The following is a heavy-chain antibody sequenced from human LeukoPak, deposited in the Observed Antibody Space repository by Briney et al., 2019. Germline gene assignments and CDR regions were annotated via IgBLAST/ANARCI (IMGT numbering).Heavy chain of an antibody. Sequence: SETLSLTCAVSGGPISSGGYSWSWIRQPPGKGLEWIGYIYHSGSTYYNPSLKSRVTISVDRSKNQFSLKLSSVTAADTAVYYCARRSSGPFDYWGQGTLVTVSS. CDR2: IYHSGST. J-gene: IGHJ4*02. D-gene: IGHD3-22*01. CDR1: GGPISSGGYS. V-gene: IGHV4-30-2*01. CDR3: ARRSSGPFDY.